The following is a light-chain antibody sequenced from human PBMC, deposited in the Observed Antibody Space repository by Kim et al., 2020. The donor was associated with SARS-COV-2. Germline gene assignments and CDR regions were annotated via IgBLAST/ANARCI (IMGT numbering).Light chain of an antibody. CDR2: KAS. CDR1: QSIRSW. J-gene: IGKJ1*01. V-gene: IGKV1-5*03. Sequence: DIQMTQSPSTLSASVRDRVTMTCRASQSIRSWLAWYQQKPGKAPKLLIYKASSLESGVPSRFSGSGSGTEFTLTISTLQPDDFATYYCQQYSDYPWTFGQGTKVDIK. CDR3: QQYSDYPWT.